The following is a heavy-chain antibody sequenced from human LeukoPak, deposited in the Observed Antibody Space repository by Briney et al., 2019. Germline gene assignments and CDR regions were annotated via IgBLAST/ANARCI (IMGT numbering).Heavy chain of an antibody. CDR2: LYASGIT. J-gene: IGHJ4*02. V-gene: IGHV3-66*01. Sequence: GGSLRLSCAASGFGVSVNYMSWVRQAPGKGLVWVSVLYASGITKYADSVRGRFTISRETSDNTLHLQMNGLGAEDSAVYYCAAKGNGYTGIYLFAHWGQGTLVTVS. CDR1: GFGVSVNY. D-gene: IGHD1-26*01. CDR3: AAKGNGYTGIYLFAH.